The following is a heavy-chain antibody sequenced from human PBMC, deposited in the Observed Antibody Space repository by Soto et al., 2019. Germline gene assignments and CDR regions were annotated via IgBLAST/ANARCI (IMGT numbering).Heavy chain of an antibody. Sequence: GASGKVSCKASGGTFSSYTISWVREAPGQGLEWMGGIIPIFGTANYAQKFQGRVTITADESTSTAYMELSSLRSEDTAVYYCARIYGSEHGAFDIWGQGTMVTVSS. J-gene: IGHJ3*02. D-gene: IGHD3-10*01. CDR1: GGTFSSYT. CDR3: ARIYGSEHGAFDI. V-gene: IGHV1-69*13. CDR2: IIPIFGTA.